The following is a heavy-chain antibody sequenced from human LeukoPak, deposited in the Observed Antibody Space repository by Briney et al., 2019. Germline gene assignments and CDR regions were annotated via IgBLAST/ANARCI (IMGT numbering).Heavy chain of an antibody. Sequence: SVKASCKASGGTFSSYAISWVRQAPGQGLEWMGGIIPIFGTANYAQKFQGRVTITTDESTSTAYMELSSLRSEDTAVYYCAREITGYGDYFDYWGQGTLVTVSS. V-gene: IGHV1-69*05. D-gene: IGHD4-17*01. CDR1: GGTFSSYA. CDR3: AREITGYGDYFDY. J-gene: IGHJ4*02. CDR2: IIPIFGTA.